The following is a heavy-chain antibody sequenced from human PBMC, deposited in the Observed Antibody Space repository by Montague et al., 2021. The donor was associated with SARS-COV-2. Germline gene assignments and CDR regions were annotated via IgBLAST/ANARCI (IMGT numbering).Heavy chain of an antibody. V-gene: IGHV4-39*01. CDR2: IYYSGST. Sequence: SETLSLTCTVSGGSIRTSSYYWGWIRQPPGKGLDWIGSIYYSGSTYYNPSLKSRVTISADTSKNQFSLKLSSVTAADTAVYYCAMRGGALGAFDIWGQGTMVTVSS. CDR1: GGSIRTSSYY. D-gene: IGHD4-17*01. CDR3: AMRGGALGAFDI. J-gene: IGHJ3*02.